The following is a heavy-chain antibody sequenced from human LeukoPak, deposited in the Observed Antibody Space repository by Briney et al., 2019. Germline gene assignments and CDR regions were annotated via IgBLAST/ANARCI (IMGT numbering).Heavy chain of an antibody. Sequence: PGGSLRLSCTASGFTFSSYWLNWVRQAPGKGLEWVANIKQDGSEKYYVDSVKGRFTISRDNAKNSLYLQMNSLRADDTAVYYCARVSSLAVAGFFDYWGQGILVTVSS. V-gene: IGHV3-7*01. J-gene: IGHJ4*02. D-gene: IGHD6-19*01. CDR3: ARVSSLAVAGFFDY. CDR2: IKQDGSEK. CDR1: GFTFSSYW.